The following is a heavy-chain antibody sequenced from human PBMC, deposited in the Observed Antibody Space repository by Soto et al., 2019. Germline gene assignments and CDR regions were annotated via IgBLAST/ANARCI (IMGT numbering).Heavy chain of an antibody. CDR3: ASATSIAVAGKEK. V-gene: IGHV1-18*01. J-gene: IGHJ4*02. CDR1: GDTVTNYG. CDR2: ISFYNGNT. Sequence: QVQLVQSGGEVKKPGASVKVSCKASGDTVTNYGISWVRQAPGQGREWMGWISFYNGNTNYAQKLQGRVTLTTDTSTSTAYMELRSLRSDDTAVYYSASATSIAVAGKEKWGQGTLVTVSS. D-gene: IGHD6-19*01.